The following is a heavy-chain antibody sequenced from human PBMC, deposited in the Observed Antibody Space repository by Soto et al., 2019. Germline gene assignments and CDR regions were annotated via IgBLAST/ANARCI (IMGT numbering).Heavy chain of an antibody. Sequence: SETMSLTCTVSGGSISSSSYSWGWIRQPPGKGLEWIGSIYYSGSTYYNPSLKSRVTISVDTSKNQFSLKLSSVTAADTAVYYCARHAGYCSGGSCYPTPPNNWFDPWGQGTLVTVSS. CDR2: IYYSGST. V-gene: IGHV4-39*01. CDR1: GGSISSSSYS. J-gene: IGHJ5*02. D-gene: IGHD2-15*01. CDR3: ARHAGYCSGGSCYPTPPNNWFDP.